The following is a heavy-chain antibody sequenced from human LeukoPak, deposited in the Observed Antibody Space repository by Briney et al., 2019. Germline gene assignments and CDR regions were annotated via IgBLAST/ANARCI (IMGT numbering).Heavy chain of an antibody. CDR1: GYTFTSYY. Sequence: ASVKVSCKASGYTFTSYYMHWVRQAPGQGLEWMGWISAYNGNTNYAQKLQGRVTMTTDTSTSTAYMELRSLRSDDTAVYYCAREEHQPPYGMDVWGQGTTVTVSS. J-gene: IGHJ6*02. D-gene: IGHD2-21*01. V-gene: IGHV1-18*04. CDR2: ISAYNGNT. CDR3: AREEHQPPYGMDV.